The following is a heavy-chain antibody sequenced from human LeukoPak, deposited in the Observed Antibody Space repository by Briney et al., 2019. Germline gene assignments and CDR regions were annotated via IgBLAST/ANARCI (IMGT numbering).Heavy chain of an antibody. CDR1: GGSISSSSYY. D-gene: IGHD3-22*01. CDR3: ARTYTNNAGYYLY. CDR2: IYYTGST. V-gene: IGHV4-39*01. J-gene: IGHJ4*02. Sequence: SETLSLTCTVSGGSISSSSYYWGWIRQPPRKGLEWIGSIYYTGSTYYNPSLKSRVTISVDTSKNQFSLKLSSVTAADTAVYYCARTYTNNAGYYLYWGQGTLVTVSS.